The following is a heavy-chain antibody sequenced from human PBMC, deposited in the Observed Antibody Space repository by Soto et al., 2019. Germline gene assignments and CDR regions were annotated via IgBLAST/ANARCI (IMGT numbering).Heavy chain of an antibody. D-gene: IGHD3-9*01. CDR1: GYSFTGYH. CDR3: VSEKTGTGGFGV. J-gene: IGHJ3*01. CDR2: INADNVGT. Sequence: GASVKVSCKASGYSFTGYHVHWVRQAPGQGLEWMGWINADNVGTRYAQNFQGRVTMTRDTSVTTAYMELSRLRSDDTAVYHCVSEKTGTGGFGVWGQGTMVTVSS. V-gene: IGHV1-2*02.